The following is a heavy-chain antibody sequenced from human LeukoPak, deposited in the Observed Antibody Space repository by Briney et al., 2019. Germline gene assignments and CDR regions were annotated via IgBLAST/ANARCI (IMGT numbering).Heavy chain of an antibody. CDR1: GGSISSYY. CDR3: ARVGEAAALGWFDP. CDR2: IYGNGIT. J-gene: IGHJ5*02. Sequence: PSETLSLTCTVSGGSISSYYWSWIRQSPEKGLEFIGFIYGNGITNYNPSLRGRATFSLDTSKNLFFLKLTSVTAADTAVYFCARVGEAAALGWFDPWGQGTLVTVSS. V-gene: IGHV4-59*01. D-gene: IGHD6-13*01.